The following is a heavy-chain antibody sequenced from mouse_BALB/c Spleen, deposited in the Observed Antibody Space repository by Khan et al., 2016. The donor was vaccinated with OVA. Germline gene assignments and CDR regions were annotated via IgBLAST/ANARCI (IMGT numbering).Heavy chain of an antibody. V-gene: IGHV2-9*02. D-gene: IGHD1-1*01. Sequence: VQLVESGPGLVAPSQTLSITYTVSGFSLTTYGVHWVRQPPGKGLEWLGVIWAGGSTNYNSALMSRLSIIKDNSKSQVFLKMNSLQTDDTAIYYCARPYYGSAWFAYWGQGTLVTVSA. CDR1: GFSLTTYG. CDR2: IWAGGST. J-gene: IGHJ3*01. CDR3: ARPYYGSAWFAY.